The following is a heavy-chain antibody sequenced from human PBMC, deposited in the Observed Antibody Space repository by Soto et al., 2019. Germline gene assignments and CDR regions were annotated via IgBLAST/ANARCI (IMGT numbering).Heavy chain of an antibody. J-gene: IGHJ6*02. CDR1: GFTFSSYS. Sequence: EVQLVESGGGLVQPRGSLRLSCAASGFTFSSYSMNWVRQAPGKGLEWVSYISSSSSTIYYADSVKGRFTISRDNDKNALYLQMNLLRAADTAVDYCARESYCYYYGMDVWGQGTTVTVSS. CDR2: ISSSSSTI. CDR3: ARESYCYYYGMDV. V-gene: IGHV3-48*01.